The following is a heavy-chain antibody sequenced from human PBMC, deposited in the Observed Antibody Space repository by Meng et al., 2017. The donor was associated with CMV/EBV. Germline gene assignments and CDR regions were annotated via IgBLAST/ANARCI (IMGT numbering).Heavy chain of an antibody. CDR2: IIPIFGTA. V-gene: IGHV1-69*05. Sequence: KACGGTFSSYAISWVRQAPGQGLEWMGGIIPIFGTANYAQKFQGRVTITTDESTSTAYMELSSLRSEDTAVYYCASSIAARPRPFDYWGQGTLVTVSS. J-gene: IGHJ4*02. D-gene: IGHD6-6*01. CDR1: GGTFSSYA. CDR3: ASSIAARPRPFDY.